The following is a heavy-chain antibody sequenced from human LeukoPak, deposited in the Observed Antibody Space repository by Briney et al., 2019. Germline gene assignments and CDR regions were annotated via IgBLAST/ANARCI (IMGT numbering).Heavy chain of an antibody. CDR1: GGSFSGYY. J-gene: IGHJ3*02. V-gene: IGHV4-34*01. Sequence: PSETLSLTCAVYGGSFSGYYWSWIRQPPGKGLEWIGEINHSGSTNYNPSLKSRVTISVDTSKNPFSLKLSSVTAADTAVYYCARVPGYDFWSGYPPYYDAFDIWGQGTMVTVSS. D-gene: IGHD3-3*01. CDR2: INHSGST. CDR3: ARVPGYDFWSGYPPYYDAFDI.